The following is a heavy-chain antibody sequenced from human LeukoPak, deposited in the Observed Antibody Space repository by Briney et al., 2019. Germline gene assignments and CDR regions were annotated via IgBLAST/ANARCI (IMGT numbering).Heavy chain of an antibody. D-gene: IGHD3-10*02. CDR2: ISSSGSTI. J-gene: IGHJ6*04. Sequence: GGSLRLSCAASGFTFSSYEMNWVRQAPGKGLEWVSYISSSGSTIYYADSVKGRFTISRDNAKNSLYLQMNSLRAEDTAVYYCAGLGVTMIGGVWGKGTTVTISS. CDR3: AGLGVTMIGGV. V-gene: IGHV3-48*03. CDR1: GFTFSSYE.